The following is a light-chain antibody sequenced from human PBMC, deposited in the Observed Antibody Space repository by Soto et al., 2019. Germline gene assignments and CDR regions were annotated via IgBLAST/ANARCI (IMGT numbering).Light chain of an antibody. CDR2: DAS. CDR3: QQYNNFPYT. J-gene: IGKJ2*01. Sequence: DIHMTQSPSTLSASVGDRVTITCRASQSISFWLAWYQQKPGKAPKFLIYDASSLESGVPSRLSGSRSGTEFTLTISSLQPDDFATYYCQQYNNFPYTFGQGTKLEIK. V-gene: IGKV1-5*01. CDR1: QSISFW.